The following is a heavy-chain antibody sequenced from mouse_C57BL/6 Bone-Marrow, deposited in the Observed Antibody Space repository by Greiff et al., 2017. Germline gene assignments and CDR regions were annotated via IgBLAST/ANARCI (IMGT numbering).Heavy chain of an antibody. V-gene: IGHV14-4*01. Sequence: EVQLQQSGAELVRPGASVKLSCTASGFNIKDDYMHWVKQRPEQGLEWIGWIDPENGDTEYASKFQGKATITADTSSNTAYLQLSSLTSEDTAVYYCTNYDYDAYWGQGTLVTVSA. J-gene: IGHJ3*01. CDR3: TNYDYDAY. CDR2: IDPENGDT. D-gene: IGHD2-4*01. CDR1: GFNIKDDY.